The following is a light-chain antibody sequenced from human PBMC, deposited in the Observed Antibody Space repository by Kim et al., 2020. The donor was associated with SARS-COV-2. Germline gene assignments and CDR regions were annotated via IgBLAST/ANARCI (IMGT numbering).Light chain of an antibody. V-gene: IGKV3-20*01. CDR2: GAS. CDR1: QSVSSNY. Sequence: SPGARATLSCRASQSVSSNYLAWYQQKPGQTPRLLIYGASSRATGIPDRFSGTGSGTDFNLTISRLEPEDFAVYYCQQYGSSPRTFGQGTKVDIK. CDR3: QQYGSSPRT. J-gene: IGKJ2*01.